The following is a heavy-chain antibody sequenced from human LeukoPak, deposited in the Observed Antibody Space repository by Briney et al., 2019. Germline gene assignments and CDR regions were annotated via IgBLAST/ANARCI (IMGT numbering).Heavy chain of an antibody. CDR3: ARLRTLRGYSGYDLYYFDY. D-gene: IGHD5-12*01. V-gene: IGHV4-30-2*01. J-gene: IGHJ4*02. CDR1: GGSISSGGYS. Sequence: SRTLSLTCAVSGGSISSGGYSWSWIRQPPGKGLEWIGYIYHSGSTYYNPSLKSRVTISVDRSKNQFSLKLSSVTAADTAVYYCARLRTLRGYSGYDLYYFDYWGQGTLVTVSS. CDR2: IYHSGST.